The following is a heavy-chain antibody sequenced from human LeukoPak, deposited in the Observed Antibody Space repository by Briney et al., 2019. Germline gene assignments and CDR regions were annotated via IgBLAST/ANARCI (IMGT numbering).Heavy chain of an antibody. CDR2: TSDSGSS. J-gene: IGHJ2*01. Sequence: SETLSLTCTVSADSISAYYWTWIRQPPGKGLEWIGYTSDSGSSNYKSSLKSRVSMSVDTSKRQFSLTLTSVTAADTAVYYCARIVRQDGGYLDLWGRGSLVTVSS. V-gene: IGHV4-59*08. D-gene: IGHD3-16*02. CDR1: ADSISAYY. CDR3: ARIVRQDGGYLDL.